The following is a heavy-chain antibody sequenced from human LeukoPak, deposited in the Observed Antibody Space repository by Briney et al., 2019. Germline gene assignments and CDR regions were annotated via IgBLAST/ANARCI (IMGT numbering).Heavy chain of an antibody. CDR2: IYYTGRT. D-gene: IGHD3-10*01. V-gene: IGHV4-39*01. CDR1: GGSISSSSHS. CDR3: ASRLQGVSIYGLDFDY. Sequence: KSSETLSLTCTVSGGSISSSSHSWGWIRQPPGKGLEWTGSIYYTGRTYYNPSLKSRVTISVDTSKNQFSLRLSSVTAADTAVYYCASRLQGVSIYGLDFDYWGQGTLVTVSS. J-gene: IGHJ4*02.